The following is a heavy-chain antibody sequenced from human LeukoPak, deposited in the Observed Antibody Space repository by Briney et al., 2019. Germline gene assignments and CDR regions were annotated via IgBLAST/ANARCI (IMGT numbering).Heavy chain of an antibody. Sequence: SETLSLTCTVSGYSISSGYYWGWIRQPPGKGLEWIGSIYHSGSTYYNPSLKSRVTISVDTSKNQFSLKLSSVTAADTAVYYCARDTKHYFQYNWSDPWGQGTLVTVSS. CDR1: GYSISSGYY. J-gene: IGHJ5*02. V-gene: IGHV4-38-2*02. CDR3: ARDTKHYFQYNWSDP. CDR2: IYHSGST. D-gene: IGHD2/OR15-2a*01.